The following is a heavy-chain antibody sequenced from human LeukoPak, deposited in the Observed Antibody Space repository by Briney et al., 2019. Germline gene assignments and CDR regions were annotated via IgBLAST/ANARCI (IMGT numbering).Heavy chain of an antibody. CDR3: ARGDSRGYYGDY. Sequence: SVKVSCKASGGTFSSYAISWVRQAPGQGLEWMGRIIPIFGTANYAQKFQGRVTITTDESTSTAYMELSSLRSEDTAVYYCARGDSRGYYGDYWGQGTLVTVSS. V-gene: IGHV1-69*05. J-gene: IGHJ4*02. D-gene: IGHD3-22*01. CDR1: GGTFSSYA. CDR2: IIPIFGTA.